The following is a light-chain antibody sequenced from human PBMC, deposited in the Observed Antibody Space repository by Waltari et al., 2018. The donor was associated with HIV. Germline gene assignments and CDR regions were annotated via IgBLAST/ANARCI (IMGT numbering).Light chain of an antibody. CDR3: QQYDTAPLT. Sequence: DTVITLSPDALARSVRERPTIHPESCLRVLDSSNNKNYLAWYQQKPGQPPKLLIHWASIRESGVPERFSGSGSGTDFTLTISSLRADDVAVYYCQQYDTAPLTFGGGTKVEIK. J-gene: IGKJ4*01. CDR1: LRVLDSSNNKNY. V-gene: IGKV4-1*01. CDR2: WAS.